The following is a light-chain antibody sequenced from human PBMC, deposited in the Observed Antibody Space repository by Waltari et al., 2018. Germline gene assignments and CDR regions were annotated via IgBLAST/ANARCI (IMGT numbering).Light chain of an antibody. J-gene: IGKJ3*01. Sequence: EIVLTQSPGTLSLSPGETATLSCRASQTVTRSYLTWYQHKPGQAPRVLIYAASSRASGVPDRCSGSGSGTEFTLTISRLEPEDFAVYYCQQYGNSGSFGPGTTVDI. CDR2: AAS. CDR3: QQYGNSGS. CDR1: QTVTRSY. V-gene: IGKV3-20*01.